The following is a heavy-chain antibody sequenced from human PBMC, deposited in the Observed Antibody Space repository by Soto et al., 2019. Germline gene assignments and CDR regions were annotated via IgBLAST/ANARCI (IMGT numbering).Heavy chain of an antibody. CDR3: ARGTVTTLSGAFDI. CDR2: IYYSGST. D-gene: IGHD4-17*01. Sequence: QVQLQEAGPGLVKPSQTLSLTCTVSGGSISSGGYYWSWIRQHPGKGLEWIGYIYYSGSTYYNPSLKSRVTRSVDTSKNQFSLKLSSVTAADTAVYYCARGTVTTLSGAFDIWGQGTMVTVSS. V-gene: IGHV4-31*03. J-gene: IGHJ3*02. CDR1: GGSISSGGYY.